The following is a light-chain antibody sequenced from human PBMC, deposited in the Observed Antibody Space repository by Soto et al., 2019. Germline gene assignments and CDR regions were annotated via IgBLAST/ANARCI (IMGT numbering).Light chain of an antibody. V-gene: IGKV3-20*01. CDR3: QQYGSSPWT. J-gene: IGKJ1*01. CDR2: RAS. Sequence: EIVLTQSPGTLSLSPGERATLSCRASQSVSSNYLAWYQQKPGQAPRPLIYRASSRATGIPDRFSGSGSGTDFTLTISRLEPEDSAVYCCQQYGSSPWTFGQGTKVEIK. CDR1: QSVSSNY.